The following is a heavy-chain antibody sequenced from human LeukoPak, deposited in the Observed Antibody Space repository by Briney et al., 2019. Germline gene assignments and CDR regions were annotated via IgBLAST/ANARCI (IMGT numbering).Heavy chain of an antibody. CDR1: GFTFSSYT. CDR3: AKDGGLWVSAHWGDS. CDR2: ITTSDGNT. V-gene: IGHV3-23*01. J-gene: IGHJ4*02. D-gene: IGHD7-27*01. Sequence: GGSLRLSCAASGFTFSSYTMSWVRQAPGKGLEWVSTITTSDGNTYCADSVKGRFTVSRDNSKNTLFLQMNSLRAEDTAVYYCAKDGGLWVSAHWGDSWGRGTLVTVSS.